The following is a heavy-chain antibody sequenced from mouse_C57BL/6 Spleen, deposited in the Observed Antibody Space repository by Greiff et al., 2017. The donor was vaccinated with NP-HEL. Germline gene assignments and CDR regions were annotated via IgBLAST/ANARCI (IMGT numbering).Heavy chain of an antibody. CDR3: AREGAQYFDV. Sequence: EVKLQESGAELVKPGASVKLSCTASGFNIKDYYMHWVKQRTEQGLEWIGRIDPEDGETKYAPKFQGKATITADTSSNTAYLQLSSLTSEDTAVYYCAREGAQYFDVWGTGTTVTVSS. CDR2: IDPEDGET. CDR1: GFNIKDYY. J-gene: IGHJ1*03. V-gene: IGHV14-2*01.